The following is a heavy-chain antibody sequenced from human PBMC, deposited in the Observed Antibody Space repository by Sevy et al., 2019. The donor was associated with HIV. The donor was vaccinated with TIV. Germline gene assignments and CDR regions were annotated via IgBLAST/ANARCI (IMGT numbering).Heavy chain of an antibody. D-gene: IGHD5-12*01. CDR3: ARWLLRSYYYYGMDV. CDR1: GFTFSSYW. J-gene: IGHJ6*02. Sequence: GGSLRLSCAASGFTFSSYWMSWVRQAPGKGLEWVANIKQDGSEKYYVDSVKGRFTISRDNTKNSLYLQMNSLRAEDTAVYYCARWLLRSYYYYGMDVWGQGTTVTVSS. CDR2: IKQDGSEK. V-gene: IGHV3-7*01.